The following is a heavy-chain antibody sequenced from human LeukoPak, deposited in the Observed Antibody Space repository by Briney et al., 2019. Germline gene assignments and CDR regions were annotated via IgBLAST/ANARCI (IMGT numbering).Heavy chain of an antibody. D-gene: IGHD4-17*01. J-gene: IGHJ4*02. CDR2: ISGSGGST. CDR1: GFTFSSYA. V-gene: IGHV3-23*01. Sequence: GGSLRLSCAASGFTFSSYAMSWVRQAPGKGLEWVSAISGSGGSTYYADSVKGRFTISRDNSKNTLYLQMNSLRAEDTAVNYCAKDRMAKTTVTLTDYWGQGTLVTVSS. CDR3: AKDRMAKTTVTLTDY.